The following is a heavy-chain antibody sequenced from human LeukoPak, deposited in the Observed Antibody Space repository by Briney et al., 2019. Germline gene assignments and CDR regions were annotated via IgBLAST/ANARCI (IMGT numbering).Heavy chain of an antibody. CDR2: INTGNGNT. CDR3: ARVGGGHYGALDY. V-gene: IGHV1-3*04. Sequence: ASVKVSCKTSGYTFTSCAIHWVRQAPGQRLEWMGWINTGNGNTKYSQNFQGRVTITRDISASTAYMELSSLRSEDTAAYYCARVGGGHYGALDYWGQGTLVTVSS. D-gene: IGHD4/OR15-4a*01. J-gene: IGHJ4*02. CDR1: GYTFTSCA.